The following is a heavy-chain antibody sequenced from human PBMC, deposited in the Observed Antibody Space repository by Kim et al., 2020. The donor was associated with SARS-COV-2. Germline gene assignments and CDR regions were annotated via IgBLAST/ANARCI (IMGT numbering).Heavy chain of an antibody. D-gene: IGHD3-9*01. V-gene: IGHV3-64D*06. CDR3: VKEQDLTGYYAYEGAGFDY. J-gene: IGHJ4*02. Sequence: GRFTISRDNSKNTLYLQMSSLRAEDTAVYYCVKEQDLTGYYAYEGAGFDYWGQGTLVTVSS.